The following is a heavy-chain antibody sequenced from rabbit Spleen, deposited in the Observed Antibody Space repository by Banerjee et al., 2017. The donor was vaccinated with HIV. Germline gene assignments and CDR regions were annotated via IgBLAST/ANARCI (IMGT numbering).Heavy chain of an antibody. D-gene: IGHD8-1*01. J-gene: IGHJ6*01. CDR1: GFSFSRNDY. Sequence: QSLEESGGDLVKPGASLILTCTASGFSFSRNDYMCWVRQAPGKGLEWIACIYAGSSDSTYSATWAKGRFTISKTSSTTVTLQMTSLTAADTATYFCARDVGTSFSTYGMDLWGPGTLVTVS. CDR3: ARDVGTSFSTYGMDL. V-gene: IGHV1S40*01. CDR2: IYAGSSDST.